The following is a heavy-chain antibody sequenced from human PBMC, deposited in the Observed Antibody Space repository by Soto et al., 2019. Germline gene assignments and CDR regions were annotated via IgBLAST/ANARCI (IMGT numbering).Heavy chain of an antibody. V-gene: IGHV3-13*01. D-gene: IGHD6-19*01. J-gene: IGHJ6*02. CDR1: GFTFSSYD. CDR3: ARAPSSGWYDGMDV. Sequence: HPGGSLRLSCAASGFTFSSYDMHWVRQATGKGLEWVSAIGTAGDTYYPGSVKGRFTISRENAKNSLYLQMNSLRAGDTAVYYCARAPSSGWYDGMDVWGQVTTFTVSS. CDR2: IGTAGDT.